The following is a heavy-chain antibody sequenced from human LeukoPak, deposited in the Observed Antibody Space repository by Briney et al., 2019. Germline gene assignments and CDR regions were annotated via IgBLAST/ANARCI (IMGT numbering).Heavy chain of an antibody. J-gene: IGHJ3*02. V-gene: IGHV3-30*02. CDR2: IRYDGGNK. Sequence: GGSLRLSCVAPGFIFSSYGIHWVRQAPGKGLEWVAFIRYDGGNKYYADSVKGRFTISRDNSKNTLYLQMSSLRAEDTAVYYCAKAAYRGTYYEVFDIWGQGKVVTVSS. D-gene: IGHD1-26*01. CDR1: GFIFSSYG. CDR3: AKAAYRGTYYEVFDI.